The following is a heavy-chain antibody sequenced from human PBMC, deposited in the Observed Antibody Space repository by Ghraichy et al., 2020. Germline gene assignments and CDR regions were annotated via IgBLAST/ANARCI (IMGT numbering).Heavy chain of an antibody. CDR2: ISYDGSNK. V-gene: IGHV3-30*04. D-gene: IGHD6-19*01. CDR3: ARSQQWLVYFDY. Sequence: GGSLRLSCAASGFTFSSYAMHWVRQAPGKGLEWVAVISYDGSNKYYADSVKGRFTISRDNSKNTLYLQMNSLRAEDTAVYYCARSQQWLVYFDYWGQGTLVTVSS. CDR1: GFTFSSYA. J-gene: IGHJ4*02.